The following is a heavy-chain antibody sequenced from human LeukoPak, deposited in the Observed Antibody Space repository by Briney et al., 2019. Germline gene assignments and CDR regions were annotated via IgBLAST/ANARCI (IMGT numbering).Heavy chain of an antibody. V-gene: IGHV3-20*04. CDR3: TRDTDGSLDY. CDR2: INWNGGST. CDR1: GFKFDDYG. D-gene: IGHD1-26*01. J-gene: IGHJ4*02. Sequence: GGSLRLSCAGSGFKFDDYGMNWVRHVPGKGLEWISAINWNGGSTHYADSVRGRFTISRDNPKNSLYLQMNNLRADDTAVYYCTRDTDGSLDYWGQGILVTVAS.